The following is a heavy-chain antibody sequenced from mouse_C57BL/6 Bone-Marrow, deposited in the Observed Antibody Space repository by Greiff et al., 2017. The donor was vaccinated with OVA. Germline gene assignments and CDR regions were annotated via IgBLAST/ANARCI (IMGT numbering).Heavy chain of an antibody. D-gene: IGHD2-2*01. CDR2: INPYNGGT. J-gene: IGHJ2*01. CDR1: GYTFTDYY. V-gene: IGHV1-19*01. Sequence: VHVKQSGPVLVKPGASVKMSCKASGYTFTDYYMNWVKQSHGKSLEWIGVINPYNGGTSYNQKFKGKATLTVDKSSSTAYMELNSLTSEDSAVYYCARGVTTDYWGQGTTLTVSS. CDR3: ARGVTTDY.